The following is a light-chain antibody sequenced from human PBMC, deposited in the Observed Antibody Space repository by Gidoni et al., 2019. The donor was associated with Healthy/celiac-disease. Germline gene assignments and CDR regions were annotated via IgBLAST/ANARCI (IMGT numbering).Light chain of an antibody. Sequence: DIQMTQSPSTLSASVGDRVTITCRASQSISSWLGWYQQKPGKAPKLLTYKASSLERGVPSRFSGSGSGTEFTLTISSLQPDDFATYYCQQYNSYSPLTFGGGTKVESK. CDR1: QSISSW. CDR3: QQYNSYSPLT. J-gene: IGKJ4*01. CDR2: KAS. V-gene: IGKV1-5*03.